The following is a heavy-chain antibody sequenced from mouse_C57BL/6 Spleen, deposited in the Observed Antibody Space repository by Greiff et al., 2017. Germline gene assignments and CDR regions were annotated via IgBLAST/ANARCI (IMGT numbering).Heavy chain of an antibody. CDR1: GYTFTSYW. D-gene: IGHD2-5*01. CDR3: ARSRDYYSNYENAMDY. J-gene: IGHJ4*01. V-gene: IGHV1-50*01. Sequence: QVQLKQPGAELVKPGASVKLSCKASGYTFTSYWMQWVKQRPGQGLEWIGEIDPSDSYTNYNQKFKGKATLTVDTSSSTAYMQLSSLTSEDSAVYYCARSRDYYSNYENAMDYWGQGTSVTVSS. CDR2: IDPSDSYT.